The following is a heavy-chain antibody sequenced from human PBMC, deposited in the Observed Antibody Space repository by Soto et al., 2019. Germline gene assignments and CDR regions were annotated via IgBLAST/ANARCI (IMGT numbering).Heavy chain of an antibody. Sequence: PSETLSLTCTVSGGSISSGDYYWSWIRQPPGKGLEWIGYIYYSGSTYYNPSLKSRVTISVDTSKNQFSLKLSSVTAADTAVYYCAREGGIVGATTVDYWGQGTTVTVSS. D-gene: IGHD1-26*01. CDR3: AREGGIVGATTVDY. V-gene: IGHV4-30-4*01. CDR1: GGSISSGDYY. J-gene: IGHJ4*03. CDR2: IYYSGST.